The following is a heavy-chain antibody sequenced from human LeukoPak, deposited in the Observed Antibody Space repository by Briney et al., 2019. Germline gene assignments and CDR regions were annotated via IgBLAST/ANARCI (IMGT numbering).Heavy chain of an antibody. J-gene: IGHJ5*01. V-gene: IGHV4-31*03. D-gene: IGHD5-18*01. CDR2: IYYSGST. Sequence: PSETLSLTCTVSGGSISSGGYYWSWIRQRPGKGLEWIGYIYYSGSTYYNPSLKSRVTISVDTSKNQFSLKLSSVTAADTAVYYCARGYSYGLLWFDPWGQGTTVTVSS. CDR1: GGSISSGGYY. CDR3: ARGYSYGLLWFDP.